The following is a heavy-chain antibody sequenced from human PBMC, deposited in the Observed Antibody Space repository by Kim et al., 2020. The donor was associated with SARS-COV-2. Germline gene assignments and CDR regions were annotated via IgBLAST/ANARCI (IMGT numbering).Heavy chain of an antibody. CDR1: GFTFSSYG. Sequence: GGSLRLSCAASGFTFSSYGMHWVRQAPGKGLEWVAVIWYDGSNKYYADSVKGRFTISRDNSKNTLYLQMNSLRAEDTAVYYCAKAQGGCSGGSCPLDYWGQGTLVTVSS. CDR2: IWYDGSNK. CDR3: AKAQGGCSGGSCPLDY. D-gene: IGHD2-15*01. J-gene: IGHJ4*02. V-gene: IGHV3-33*06.